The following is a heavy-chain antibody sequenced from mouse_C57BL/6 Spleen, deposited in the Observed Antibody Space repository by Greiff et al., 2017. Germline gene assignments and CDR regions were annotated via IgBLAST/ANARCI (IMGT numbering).Heavy chain of an antibody. CDR2: IHPNSGST. D-gene: IGHD2-4*01. Sequence: VQLQQPGAELVKPGASVKLSCKASGYTFTSYWMHWVKQRPGQGLEWIGMIHPNSGSTNYNQKFKSKATLTVDKSSSTAYMQLSSLTSEDSAVYYCARWGITTNAMDYWGQGTSVTVSS. CDR3: ARWGITTNAMDY. V-gene: IGHV1-64*01. J-gene: IGHJ4*01. CDR1: GYTFTSYW.